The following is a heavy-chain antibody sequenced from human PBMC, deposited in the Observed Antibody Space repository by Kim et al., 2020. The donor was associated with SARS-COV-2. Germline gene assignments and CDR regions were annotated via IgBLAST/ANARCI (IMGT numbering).Heavy chain of an antibody. D-gene: IGHD3-10*01. CDR2: INSSGGT. CDR3: ARAEHKRFDPDY. CDR1: GFTVSSHN. Sequence: GGSLRLTCAASGFTVSSHNMSWVRQAPGKGLEWISVINSSGGTIYDASVEEGCTITRNNTKNRLYHQLKSRRTEETTAYYCARAEHKRFDPDYWGQG. J-gene: IGHJ4*02. V-gene: IGHV3-53*01.